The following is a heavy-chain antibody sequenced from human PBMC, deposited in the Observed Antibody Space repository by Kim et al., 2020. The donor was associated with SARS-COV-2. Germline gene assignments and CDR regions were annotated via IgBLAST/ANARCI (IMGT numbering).Heavy chain of an antibody. CDR2: IKNKANSYTT. CDR1: GFTFSDHY. V-gene: IGHV3-72*01. CDR3: GKSVRGSPLDY. Sequence: GGSLRLSCVASGFTFSDHYMDWVRQAPGKGLEWIGRIKNKANSYTTEYAAAVRDRFTISRDDSKSLLFLQMNSLQSDDTAVYFCGKSVRGSPLDYWGQGTLVTVSS. D-gene: IGHD1-26*01. J-gene: IGHJ4*02.